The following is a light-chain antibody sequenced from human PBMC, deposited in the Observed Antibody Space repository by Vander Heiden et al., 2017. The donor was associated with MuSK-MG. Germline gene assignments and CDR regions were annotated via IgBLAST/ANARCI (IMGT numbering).Light chain of an antibody. V-gene: IGKV3-15*01. CDR3: QQYGRWPPYT. Sequence: EIVMTQSTTNLSVSPGDRATLSCRASQSVSSNLAWYQQKPGQAPRLLIYGASNRATGIPARFSGSGSGTEFTLTISSLQSEDFAVYYCQQYGRWPPYTFGQGTKLEIK. J-gene: IGKJ2*01. CDR1: QSVSSN. CDR2: GAS.